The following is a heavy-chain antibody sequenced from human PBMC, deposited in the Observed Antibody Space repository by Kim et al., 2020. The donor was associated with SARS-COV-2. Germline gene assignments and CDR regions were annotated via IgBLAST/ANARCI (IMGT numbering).Heavy chain of an antibody. CDR1: GFTFRSYG. J-gene: IGHJ6*04. CDR3: VKDRGHYASGSPNPYYAMEV. D-gene: IGHD3-10*01. CDR2: ITNDEGNK. V-gene: IGHV3-30*18. Sequence: GGSLRLSCEASGFTFRSYGMHWVRQAPGKGLEWVAVITNDEGNKFYEDSVKGRFTISRDNSKDTLYLQMNTLRPEDTAVYYCVKDRGHYASGSPNPYYAMEVWGEGTTVTVSS.